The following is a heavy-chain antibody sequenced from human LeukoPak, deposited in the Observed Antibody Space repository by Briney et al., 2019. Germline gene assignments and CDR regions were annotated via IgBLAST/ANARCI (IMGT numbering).Heavy chain of an antibody. V-gene: IGHV3-23*01. Sequence: GGSLRLSCAACGLTYSNYAMSWVRQAPGRGLEWVAAITGNGGNTHYADSVKGRFTISRDNSKNTVYLQMNSLRAEDTAIYYCAKKGGDDYGSGTYLAFDYWGQGTLVTVSS. CDR3: AKKGGDDYGSGTYLAFDY. CDR1: GLTYSNYA. J-gene: IGHJ4*02. D-gene: IGHD3-10*01. CDR2: ITGNGGNT.